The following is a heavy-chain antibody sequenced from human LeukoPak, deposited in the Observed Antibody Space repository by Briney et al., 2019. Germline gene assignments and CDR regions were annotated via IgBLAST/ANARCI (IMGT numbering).Heavy chain of an antibody. CDR3: ARRVYDA. CDR2: IYHSGAT. Sequence: HSETPSLTCTVAGGSIDSYYWSWIRQPPGKGLEWIGYIYHSGATNYNPSLKSRVTMSVDTSKNQFSLKLNSVTAADTAVYYCARRVYDAWGLGTLVTDSS. CDR1: GGSIDSYY. V-gene: IGHV4-59*08. J-gene: IGHJ5*02. D-gene: IGHD2-8*01.